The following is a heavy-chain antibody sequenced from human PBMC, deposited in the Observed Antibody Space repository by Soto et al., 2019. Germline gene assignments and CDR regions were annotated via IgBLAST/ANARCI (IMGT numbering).Heavy chain of an antibody. J-gene: IGHJ4*02. D-gene: IGHD2-2*03. V-gene: IGHV3-23*01. CDR3: AKGRSYMEIVTVPAARISPDY. CDR2: ISGSGGST. CDR1: AFTFSSYA. Sequence: EVQLLESGGGLVQPGGSLRLSCAASAFTFSSYAMSWVRQAPGKGLEWVSAISGSGGSTFYADSMKGRFPISRDNSKNTLYLQMNNLRAEDTAVYYCAKGRSYMEIVTVPAARISPDYWGQGTLVTVSS.